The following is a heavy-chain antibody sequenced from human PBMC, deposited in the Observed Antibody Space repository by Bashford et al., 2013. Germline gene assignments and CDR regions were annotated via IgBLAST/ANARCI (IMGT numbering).Heavy chain of an antibody. CDR2: IDPGDSNT. CDR3: AWLDGMDV. CDR1: GYRFTSYW. D-gene: IGHD3-22*01. J-gene: IGHJ6*02. V-gene: IGHV5-10-1*01. Sequence: GESLKISCKGSGYRFTSYWISWVRQMPGKGLEWMGRIDPGDSNTNYSPSFQGHVTISADKSISTAYLQWSSLKASDTAIYYCAWLDGMDVWGQGTTVTVSS.